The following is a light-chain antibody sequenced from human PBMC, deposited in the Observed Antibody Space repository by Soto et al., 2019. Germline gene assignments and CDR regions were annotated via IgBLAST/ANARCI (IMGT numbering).Light chain of an antibody. CDR2: DVN. V-gene: IGLV2-14*03. Sequence: QSALTQPASVSGSPGQSITISCTGTSRDVGGYSYVSWYQQHPGKAPKLMIYDVNNRPSGVSDRFSGSKSGNTASLTISGLQAEDESAYYCSSFTSYSTLVFGGGTKLTVL. CDR3: SSFTSYSTLV. J-gene: IGLJ2*01. CDR1: SRDVGGYSY.